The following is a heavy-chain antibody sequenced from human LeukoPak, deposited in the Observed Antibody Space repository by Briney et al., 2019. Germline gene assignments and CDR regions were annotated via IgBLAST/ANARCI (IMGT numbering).Heavy chain of an antibody. CDR2: ISTYNGNT. D-gene: IGHD6-6*01. J-gene: IGHJ4*02. V-gene: IGHV1-18*01. Sequence: AAVKVSCKASGYTFTSYSINWVRQAPGQGLEWMGWISTYNGNTNYAQKLQGRVTMTTDTSTSTAYMELRSLRSDDTAVYYCAKDRWRDGSSSFDNWGQGTLVTVSS. CDR1: GYTFTSYS. CDR3: AKDRWRDGSSSFDN.